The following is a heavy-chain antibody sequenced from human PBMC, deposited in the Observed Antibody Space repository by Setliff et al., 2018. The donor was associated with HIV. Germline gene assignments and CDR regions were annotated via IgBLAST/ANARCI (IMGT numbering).Heavy chain of an antibody. V-gene: IGHV4-38-2*02. CDR1: GYPIRNGYN. CDR3: AREGLAVAGLNWFDP. Sequence: PSETLSLTCTVSGYPIRNGYNWGWIRQPPGKGMEWIGSIYQTGSTNYNPSLESRVTISVDTSKNQFSLKLSSVTAADTAVYYCAREGLAVAGLNWFDPWGQGTLVTVSS. J-gene: IGHJ5*02. D-gene: IGHD6-19*01. CDR2: IYQTGST.